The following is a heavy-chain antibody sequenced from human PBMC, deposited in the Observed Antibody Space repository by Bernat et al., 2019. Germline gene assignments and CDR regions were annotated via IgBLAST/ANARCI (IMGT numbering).Heavy chain of an antibody. J-gene: IGHJ4*02. CDR2: IYYSGRT. CDR1: GGSISTSSYY. Sequence: QLQLQESGPGLVKPSETLSLTCTVSGGSISTSSYYWGWIRQPPGKGLEWIGSIYYSGRTYDNPSLKSRVTISVDTSKNQFSLKLSFVTAADTAVYYCARLLYDRSGYYYFDNWGQGTLVTVSS. D-gene: IGHD3-22*01. V-gene: IGHV4-39*01. CDR3: ARLLYDRSGYYYFDN.